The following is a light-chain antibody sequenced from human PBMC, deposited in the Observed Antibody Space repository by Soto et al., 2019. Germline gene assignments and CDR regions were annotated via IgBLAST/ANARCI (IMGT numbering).Light chain of an antibody. CDR1: QSVGSD. CDR3: QQRSDWPLT. J-gene: IGKJ5*01. Sequence: EIVMTQSPATLSVSPGERATLSCRASQSVGSDLAWYQQKPGQAPRLVIYDVSNRASGIPARFSGSGSETDFTLTISSLEPEDFAVYYCQQRSDWPLTFGQGTRLEIK. V-gene: IGKV3-11*01. CDR2: DVS.